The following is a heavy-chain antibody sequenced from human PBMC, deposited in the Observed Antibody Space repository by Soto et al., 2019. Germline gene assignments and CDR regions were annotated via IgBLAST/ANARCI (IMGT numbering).Heavy chain of an antibody. J-gene: IGHJ4*02. Sequence: QVQLVESGGGVVQPGRSLRLSCAASGFTFSSYGMHWVRQAPGKGLEWVAVIWYDGSNRYYAYSVKGRFTISRDNSKNTLYLQMNSLGDEDTAVYYCARVDGYSSSWPFDYWGQGTLVTVCS. V-gene: IGHV3-33*01. CDR3: ARVDGYSSSWPFDY. CDR1: GFTFSSYG. CDR2: IWYDGSNR. D-gene: IGHD6-13*01.